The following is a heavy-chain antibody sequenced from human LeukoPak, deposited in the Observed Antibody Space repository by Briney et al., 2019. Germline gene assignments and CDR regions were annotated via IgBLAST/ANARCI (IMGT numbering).Heavy chain of an antibody. CDR1: GGSISSSSYY. CDR2: LHYSGST. V-gene: IGHV4-61*01. Sequence: SETLSLTCTVSGGSISSSSYYWNWIRQPPGKGLEWIGYLHYSGSTNYNPSLKSRVTISGDTSKNQFSLTLNSVTASDTAVYYCARGFRGVHLDYWGQGTLVTVSS. D-gene: IGHD3-10*01. J-gene: IGHJ4*02. CDR3: ARGFRGVHLDY.